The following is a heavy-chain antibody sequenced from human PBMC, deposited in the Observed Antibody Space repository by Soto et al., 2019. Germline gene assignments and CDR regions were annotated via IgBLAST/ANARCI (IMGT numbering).Heavy chain of an antibody. J-gene: IGHJ4*02. CDR3: ARPKGSYSSGYYYFED. V-gene: IGHV1-69*01. CDR2: IIPLFGTA. D-gene: IGHD6-19*01. CDR1: GGTFSTYA. Sequence: QVQLVQSGAEVKQPGSSVKVSCKTSGGTFSTYAIYWVRQAPGQGLEWMGAIIPLFGTADYAQKFQGRVTITADESTSTAYMELSSLRSEDTAVYYWARPKGSYSSGYYYFEDWGQGTLVTVSS.